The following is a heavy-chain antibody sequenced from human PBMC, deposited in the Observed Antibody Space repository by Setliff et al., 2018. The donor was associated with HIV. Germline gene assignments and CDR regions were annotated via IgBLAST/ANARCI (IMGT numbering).Heavy chain of an antibody. CDR2: IYNSGGT. J-gene: IGHJ4*02. CDR3: ARVDCSGGSCYSPAY. V-gene: IGHV4-59*01. D-gene: IGHD2-15*01. Sequence: PSETLSLTCTVSGGSMSSYFWSWIRQSPGKGLEWIGYIYNSGGTNYNPSLKSRVTISLDTSKNHFSLNLNSVTAADTAVYYCARVDCSGGSCYSPAYWGQGTLVTVSS. CDR1: GGSMSSYF.